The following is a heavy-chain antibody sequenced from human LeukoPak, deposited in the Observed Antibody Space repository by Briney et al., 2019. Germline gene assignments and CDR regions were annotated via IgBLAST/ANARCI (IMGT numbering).Heavy chain of an antibody. J-gene: IGHJ4*02. D-gene: IGHD5-12*01. CDR1: GFTFSTYA. Sequence: QAGGSLRLSCAASGFTFSTYAMSWVRQAPGKGLEWVSAISGSGGSTYYADSVKGRFTISRDNSKNTLYLQMNSLRAEDTAVYYCAKEMEWLRVGPRGPFDYWGQGTLVTVSS. V-gene: IGHV3-23*01. CDR2: ISGSGGST. CDR3: AKEMEWLRVGPRGPFDY.